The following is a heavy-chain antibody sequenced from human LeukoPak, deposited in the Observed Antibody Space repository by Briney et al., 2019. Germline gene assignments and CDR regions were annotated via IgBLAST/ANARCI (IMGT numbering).Heavy chain of an antibody. CDR3: ARGYNEVIRAFDI. CDR1: GYTFTNYW. V-gene: IGHV5-51*01. Sequence: GESLKISCKGSGYTFTNYWIGWVRQMPGKGLEWMGVIYPGDSDTRYSPSLQGQVTISADKSITIAYLQWSSLKASDTAMYYCARGYNEVIRAFDIWGQGTMVTVSS. J-gene: IGHJ3*02. CDR2: IYPGDSDT. D-gene: IGHD2-21*01.